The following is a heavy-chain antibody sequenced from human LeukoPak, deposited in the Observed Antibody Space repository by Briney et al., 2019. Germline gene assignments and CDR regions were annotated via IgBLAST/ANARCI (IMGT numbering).Heavy chain of an antibody. D-gene: IGHD3-10*01. V-gene: IGHV3-30*02. CDR3: AKDSDYYGSGSYPDLFYIDF. CDR1: GFTFNTYG. Sequence: GGSLRLSCAASGFTFNTYGMHWVRQAPGKGLEWVAFIRYDESNKYYAESVEGRFAISRDDSKNTVYLQMKSLGPEDTAMYYCAKDSDYYGSGSYPDLFYIDFWGQGALVTVSS. J-gene: IGHJ4*02. CDR2: IRYDESNK.